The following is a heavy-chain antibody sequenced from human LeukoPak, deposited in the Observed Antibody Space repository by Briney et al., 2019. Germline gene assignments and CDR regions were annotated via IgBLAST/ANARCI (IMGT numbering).Heavy chain of an antibody. Sequence: GGSLRLSCAASGFTFSNHWTHWVRQVPGRGLVWVSRSDGGGSSTSYADSVKGRFSISRDNAKSTLYLQMNSLRAEDTAVYYCARGPGSAGGAYVGDYWGQGILVTVSS. D-gene: IGHD4-23*01. CDR1: GFTFSNHW. J-gene: IGHJ4*01. V-gene: IGHV3-74*01. CDR3: ARGPGSAGGAYVGDY. CDR2: SDGGGSST.